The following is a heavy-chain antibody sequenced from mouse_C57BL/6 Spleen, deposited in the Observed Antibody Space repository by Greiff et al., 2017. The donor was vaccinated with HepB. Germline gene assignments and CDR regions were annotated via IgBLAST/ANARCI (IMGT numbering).Heavy chain of an antibody. CDR2: IDPSDSYT. CDR1: GYTFTSYW. J-gene: IGHJ2*01. V-gene: IGHV1-50*01. Sequence: QVQLQQPGAELVKPGASVKLSCKASGYTFTSYWMQWVKQRPGQGLEWIGEIDPSDSYTNYNQKFKGKATLTVDTSSSTAYMQLSSLTSEDSAVYYCARRGYEEGYYFDYWGQGTTLTVSS. CDR3: ARRGYEEGYYFDY. D-gene: IGHD2-2*01.